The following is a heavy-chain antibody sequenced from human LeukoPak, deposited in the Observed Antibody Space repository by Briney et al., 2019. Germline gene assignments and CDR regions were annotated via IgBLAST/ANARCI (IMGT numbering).Heavy chain of an antibody. CDR1: GFTFSSYS. V-gene: IGHV3-48*04. CDR3: ASPGIAAADYWYFDL. Sequence: GGSLRLSCAASGFTFSSYSMNWVRQAPGKGLEWVSYISSSSSTIYYADSVKGRFTISRDNAKNSLYLQMNSLRAEDTAVYYCASPGIAAADYWYFDLWGRGTLVTVSS. CDR2: ISSSSSTI. D-gene: IGHD6-13*01. J-gene: IGHJ2*01.